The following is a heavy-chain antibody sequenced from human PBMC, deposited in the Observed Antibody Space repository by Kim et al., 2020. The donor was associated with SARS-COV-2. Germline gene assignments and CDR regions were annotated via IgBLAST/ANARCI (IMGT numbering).Heavy chain of an antibody. Sequence: GGSLRLSCAASGFNFGDYAMHWVRQAPGKGLEWVSGIAWNAGTKYYVDSVQGRFTISRDNVKRYVYPQMDGLRLDDTAFYYCAKASGDWSLDVWGRATLVSVSS. CDR3: AKASGDWSLDV. J-gene: IGHJ2*01. CDR2: IAWNAGTK. V-gene: IGHV3-9*01. D-gene: IGHD3-10*01. CDR1: GFNFGDYA.